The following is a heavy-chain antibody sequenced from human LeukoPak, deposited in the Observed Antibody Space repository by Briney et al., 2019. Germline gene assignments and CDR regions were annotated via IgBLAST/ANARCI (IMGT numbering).Heavy chain of an antibody. D-gene: IGHD4-17*01. CDR2: LRYDGSNT. V-gene: IGHV3-30*02. CDR1: GFTFRSYG. CDR3: ARDYCYGDLLRGAFDI. Sequence: GGSLRLSCVASGFTFRSYGMYWVRQAPGKGLEWVTFLRYDGSNTYYADSVKGRFTISRDNSKNTLYLHMNSLREEDTAVYYCARDYCYGDLLRGAFDIWGQGTMVTVSS. J-gene: IGHJ3*02.